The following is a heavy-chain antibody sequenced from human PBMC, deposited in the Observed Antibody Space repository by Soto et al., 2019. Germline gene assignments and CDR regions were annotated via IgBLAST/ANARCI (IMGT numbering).Heavy chain of an antibody. D-gene: IGHD3-16*02. J-gene: IGHJ4*02. V-gene: IGHV3-7*03. CDR2: IKQDGSEK. CDR1: GFTFSSYW. Sequence: PGGSLRLSCAASGFTFSSYWMSWVRQAPGXGLEWVANIKQDGSEKYYVDSVKGRFTISRDNAKNSLYLQMNSLRAEDTAVYYCAREARIMITFGGVIANFDYWGQGTLVTVSS. CDR3: AREARIMITFGGVIANFDY.